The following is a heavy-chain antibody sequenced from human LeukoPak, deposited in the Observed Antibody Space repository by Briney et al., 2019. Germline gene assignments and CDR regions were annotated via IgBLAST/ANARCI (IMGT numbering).Heavy chain of an antibody. CDR1: GFTFSSYA. Sequence: GGSLRLSCVASGFTFSSYAMSWVRQAPGKGLEWVSGIRESGGSKHYADSVKGRFTISRDNSKNTLYLQMNSLRAEDTAVYYCAKTKPYGTTWYGGIDWGQGALVTVSS. J-gene: IGHJ4*02. V-gene: IGHV3-23*01. CDR2: IRESGGSK. CDR3: AKTKPYGTTWYGGID. D-gene: IGHD6-13*01.